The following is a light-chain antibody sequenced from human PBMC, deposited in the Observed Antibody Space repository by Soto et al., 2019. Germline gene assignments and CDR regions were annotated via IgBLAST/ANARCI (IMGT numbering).Light chain of an antibody. CDR2: EVV. Sequence: QSALTQPSSASGSPGQSVTFSCTGTSSDVGRYDYVSWYQQHPGKAPKVMIYEVVKRPSGVPDRFSGSKSGNTASLTVSGLQAEDEADYYCSSYAGSNNWGVFGGGTKLTVL. CDR3: SSYAGSNNWGV. CDR1: SSDVGRYDY. J-gene: IGLJ2*01. V-gene: IGLV2-8*01.